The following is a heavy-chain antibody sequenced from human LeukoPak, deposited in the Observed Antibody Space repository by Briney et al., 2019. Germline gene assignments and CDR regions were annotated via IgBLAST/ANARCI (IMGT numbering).Heavy chain of an antibody. CDR2: ISYDGSNK. CDR1: GFTFSSYA. D-gene: IGHD3-22*01. CDR3: ASHGIVVVRQSDAFDI. Sequence: GGSLRLSCAASGFTFSSYAMHWVRQAPGKGLEWVAVISYDGSNKYYADSVKGRFTISRDNSKNTLYLQMNSLRAEDTAVYYRASHGIVVVRQSDAFDIWGQGTMVTVSS. J-gene: IGHJ3*02. V-gene: IGHV3-30-3*01.